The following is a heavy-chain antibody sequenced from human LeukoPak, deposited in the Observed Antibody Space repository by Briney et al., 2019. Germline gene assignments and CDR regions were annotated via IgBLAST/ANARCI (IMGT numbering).Heavy chain of an antibody. CDR3: ARGQGWLPLDEYYFDY. V-gene: IGHV1-46*01. CDR2: INPSGGST. CDR1: GYTFTSYQ. Sequence: ASVKVSCKASGYTFTSYQMHWVRQAPGQGLEWMGIINPSGGSTRYAQKFQGRVTMTRDTSTSTVYMELSSLRSEDTAVYYCARGQGWLPLDEYYFDYWGQGTLVTVSS. D-gene: IGHD5-24*01. J-gene: IGHJ4*02.